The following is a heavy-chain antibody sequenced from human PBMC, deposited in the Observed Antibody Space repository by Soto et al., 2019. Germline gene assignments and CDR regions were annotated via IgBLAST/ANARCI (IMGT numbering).Heavy chain of an antibody. CDR2: IKSKTDGGTT. CDR3: TKALEYGGYGGGDY. J-gene: IGHJ4*02. Sequence: GGSLRLSCAASGFTFSNAWMSWVRQAPGKGLEWVGRIKSKTDGGTTDYAAPVKGRFTISRDDSKNTLYLQMNSLKTEDTAVYYCTKALEYGGYGGGDYWGQGTLVTVSS. CDR1: GFTFSNAW. V-gene: IGHV3-15*01. D-gene: IGHD5-12*01.